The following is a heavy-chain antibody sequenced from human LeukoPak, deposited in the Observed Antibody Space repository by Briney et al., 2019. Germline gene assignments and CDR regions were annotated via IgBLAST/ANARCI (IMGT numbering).Heavy chain of an antibody. CDR2: ISGSGGST. Sequence: GGSLRLSCAASGFTFSSYAMSWVRQAPGKGLEWVSAISGSGGSTYHADSVKGRFTISRDNSKNTLYLQMNSLRAEDTAVYYCAKGGEGQLERRLFDYWGQGTLVTVSS. D-gene: IGHD1-1*01. CDR1: GFTFSSYA. V-gene: IGHV3-23*01. J-gene: IGHJ4*02. CDR3: AKGGEGQLERRLFDY.